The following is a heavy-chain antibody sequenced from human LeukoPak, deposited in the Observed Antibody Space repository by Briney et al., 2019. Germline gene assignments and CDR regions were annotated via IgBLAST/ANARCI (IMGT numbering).Heavy chain of an antibody. V-gene: IGHV3-30-3*01. CDR1: GFTFSSYA. Sequence: PGRSLRLSCAASGFTFSSYAMHWVRQAPGKGLEWVAVISYDGSNKYYADSVKGRFTISRGNSKNTLYLQMNSLRAEDTAVYYCARVRVGAPAYYYGMDVWGQGTTVTVSS. D-gene: IGHD1-26*01. CDR2: ISYDGSNK. CDR3: ARVRVGAPAYYYGMDV. J-gene: IGHJ6*02.